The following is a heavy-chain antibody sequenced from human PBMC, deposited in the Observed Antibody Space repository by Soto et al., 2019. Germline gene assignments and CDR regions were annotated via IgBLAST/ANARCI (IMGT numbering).Heavy chain of an antibody. Sequence: GGSLRLSCADSVFIFKNFCIHCVRQRPGKGLEWVTVISYLGSNRYYAHSVRVRFTISRDDSKDTLYLQMNSLRAKHTAVYYCAKHGTYGGSDCYPVFNFDSWGQGTLVTVSS. CDR2: ISYLGSNR. CDR3: AKHGTYGGSDCYPVFNFDS. CDR1: VFIFKNFC. J-gene: IGHJ4*02. D-gene: IGHD2-21*02. V-gene: IGHV3-30*18.